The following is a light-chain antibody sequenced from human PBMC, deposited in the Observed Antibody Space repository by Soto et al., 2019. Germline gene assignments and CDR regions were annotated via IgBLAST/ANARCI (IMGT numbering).Light chain of an antibody. CDR3: QRYNKWPPLT. V-gene: IGKV3-15*01. CDR2: GAS. Sequence: EIVMTQSPATLSVSPGGRVTLSCRASQSVNNDLAWYQQKPGQAPRLLIYGASTRATGIPARFSGSGSGTEFTLTISSLQSEDFAVYYCQRYNKWPPLTFGGGTKVEI. CDR1: QSVNND. J-gene: IGKJ4*01.